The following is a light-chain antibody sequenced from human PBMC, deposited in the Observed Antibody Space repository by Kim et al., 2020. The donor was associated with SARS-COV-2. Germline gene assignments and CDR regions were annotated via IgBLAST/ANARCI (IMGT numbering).Light chain of an antibody. J-gene: IGLJ2*01. CDR2: GRN. CDR3: QSRDSGGNVV. V-gene: IGLV3-19*01. CDR1: SLRSYY. Sequence: SSELTQDPAVSVALGQTVRITCQADSLRSYYATWYQQKPRQAPVLVIYGRNNRPSGIPDRISGSTSGNTASLTISGAQAEDEADFYCQSRDSGGNVVFGGGTQLTVL.